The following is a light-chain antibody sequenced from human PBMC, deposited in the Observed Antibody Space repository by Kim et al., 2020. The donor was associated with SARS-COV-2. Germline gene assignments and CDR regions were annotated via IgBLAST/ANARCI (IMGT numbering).Light chain of an antibody. CDR1: SSNIGAGYD. Sequence: RVTTSCTGSSSNIGAGYDVHWYQQRPGTAPKLLIYGNSNRPSGVPDRFSGSKSGTSASLAITGLQAEDEADYYCQSYDSSLSGYVFGTGTKVTVL. CDR3: QSYDSSLSGYV. J-gene: IGLJ1*01. V-gene: IGLV1-40*01. CDR2: GNS.